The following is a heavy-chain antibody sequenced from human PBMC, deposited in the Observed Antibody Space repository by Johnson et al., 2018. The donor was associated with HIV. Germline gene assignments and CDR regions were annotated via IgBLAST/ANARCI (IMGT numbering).Heavy chain of an antibody. CDR2: IWFDGSNK. D-gene: IGHD3-10*01. J-gene: IGHJ3*02. Sequence: VQLVESGGGVVQPGRSLRLSCAASGFTFSNYGMHWVRQAPGKGLEWVAVIWFDGSNKYYADSVKGRFTVSRDNSKNTLYLQIDSLRAEDTAVYYCAKEAITMEVDIWGQGTTVSVSS. V-gene: IGHV3-33*06. CDR1: GFTFSNYG. CDR3: AKEAITMEVDI.